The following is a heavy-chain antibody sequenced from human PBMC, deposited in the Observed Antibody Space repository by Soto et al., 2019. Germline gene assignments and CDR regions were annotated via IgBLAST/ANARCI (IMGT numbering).Heavy chain of an antibody. CDR2: IHYSGST. V-gene: IGHV4-39*01. J-gene: IGHJ4*02. CDR1: GDSVTISDYY. D-gene: IGHD3-22*01. Sequence: QLQLQESGPGLVKTSVTLSLTCTVSGDSVTISDYYWGWIRQPPGKGLEWIGSIHYSGSTYYNPSLQSRVTISGDTSMKQFSLKLTSVTAADAAVYYCAAHDSGGYYAEYWGQGTLVTVSA. CDR3: AAHDSGGYYAEY.